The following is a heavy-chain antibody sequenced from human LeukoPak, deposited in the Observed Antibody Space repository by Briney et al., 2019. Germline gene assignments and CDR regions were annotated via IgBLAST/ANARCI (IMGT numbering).Heavy chain of an antibody. CDR2: IYHGGST. Sequence: PSETLSLTCTVSGYSISSGYYWGWIRQPPGKGLEWIGSIYHGGSTYYNPSLKSRVTISVDTSKNQFSLKLSSVTAADTAVYYCARDVSERFDPWGQGTLVTVSS. V-gene: IGHV4-38-2*02. J-gene: IGHJ5*02. CDR3: ARDVSERFDP. CDR1: GYSISSGYY.